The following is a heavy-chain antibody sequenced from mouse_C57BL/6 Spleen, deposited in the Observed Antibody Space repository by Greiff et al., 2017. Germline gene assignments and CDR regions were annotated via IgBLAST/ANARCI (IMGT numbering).Heavy chain of an antibody. J-gene: IGHJ3*01. D-gene: IGHD2-4*01. CDR1: GYTFTSYW. V-gene: IGHV1-55*01. CDR2: IYPGSGST. CDR3: ARARYDYDGAWFAY. Sequence: VQLQQPGAELVKPGASVKMSCKASGYTFTSYWITWVKQRPGQGLEWIGDIYPGSGSTNYNEKFKSKATLTVDTSSSTAYMQLSSLTSEDSAVYYCARARYDYDGAWFAYWGQGTLVTVSA.